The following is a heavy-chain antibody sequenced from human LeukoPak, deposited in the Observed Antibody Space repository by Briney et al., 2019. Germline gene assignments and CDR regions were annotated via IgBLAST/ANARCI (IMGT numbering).Heavy chain of an antibody. CDR2: ISWNSGSI. CDR3: AKDTSMAPSAAYYFDY. J-gene: IGHJ4*02. D-gene: IGHD2-15*01. CDR1: GFTFDDYA. V-gene: IGHV3-9*01. Sequence: PGGSLRLSCAASGFTFDDYAMHWVRQAPGKGLEWVSGISWNSGSIGYADSVKGRFTISRDNAKNSLYLQMNSLRAEDTALYYCAKDTSMAPSAAYYFDYWGQGTLVTVSS.